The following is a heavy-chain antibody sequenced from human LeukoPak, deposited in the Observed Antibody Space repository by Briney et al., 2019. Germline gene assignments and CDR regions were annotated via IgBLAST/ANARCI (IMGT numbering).Heavy chain of an antibody. J-gene: IGHJ5*02. CDR1: GFTFSSYE. V-gene: IGHV3-48*03. CDR2: ISSSGSTI. Sequence: GGSLRLSCAASGFTFSSYEMDWVRQAPGKGLEWVLYISSSGSTIYYADSVKGRFTISRDNAKNSLYPQMNSLRAEDTAVYYCARMTTVGWFDPWGQGTLVTVSS. D-gene: IGHD4-11*01. CDR3: ARMTTVGWFDP.